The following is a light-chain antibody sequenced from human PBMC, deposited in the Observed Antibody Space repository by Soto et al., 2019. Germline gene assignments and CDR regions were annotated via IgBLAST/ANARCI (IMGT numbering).Light chain of an antibody. CDR2: LAY. CDR3: QQYNSYSRT. Sequence: DIQMTQSPSTLSASVGDRVTITCRASQTISNSLGWSQHKPGKAPRLLIYLAYSLESGVPSRFSGSGSGTEFTLTISSLQPDDVATYYCQQYNSYSRTFGQGTKVDIK. J-gene: IGKJ1*01. CDR1: QTISNS. V-gene: IGKV1-5*03.